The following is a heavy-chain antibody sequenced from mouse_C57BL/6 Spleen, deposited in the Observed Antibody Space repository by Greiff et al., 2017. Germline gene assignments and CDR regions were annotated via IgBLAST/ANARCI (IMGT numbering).Heavy chain of an antibody. D-gene: IGHD4-1*02. J-gene: IGHJ2*01. Sequence: EVQLMESGPGLVKPSQSLSLTCSVTGYSITSGYYWNWIRQFPGNKLEWMGYISYDGSNNYNPSLKNRISITRDTSKNQFFLKLNSVTTEDTATYYCARDLQLGREGGYWGQGTTLTVSS. V-gene: IGHV3-6*01. CDR3: ARDLQLGREGGY. CDR1: GYSITSGYY. CDR2: ISYDGSN.